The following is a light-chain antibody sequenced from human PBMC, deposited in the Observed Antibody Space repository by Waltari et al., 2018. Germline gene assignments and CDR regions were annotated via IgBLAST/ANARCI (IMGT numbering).Light chain of an antibody. J-gene: IGLJ2*01. CDR3: SSYAGSNNFVV. Sequence: QSALTQPPSAPGSPGQSVTISCPGTRSDVGGYNYVSWYQQHPGKAPKLMIYEVSKRPSGVPDRFSGSKSGNTASLTVSGLQAEDEADYYCSSYAGSNNFVVFGGGTKLTVL. V-gene: IGLV2-8*01. CDR1: RSDVGGYNY. CDR2: EVS.